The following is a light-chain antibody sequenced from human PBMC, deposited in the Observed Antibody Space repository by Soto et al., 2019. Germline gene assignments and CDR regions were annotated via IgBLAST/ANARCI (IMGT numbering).Light chain of an antibody. Sequence: QSVLTQPPSASGSPGQSVTISCTGTSSDVGAYDYVSWYQQHPGKAPKLMIYEINKRPSGVPDRFSGSKSGNTASLTVSGLQAEDEADYYCSSFAGSNNFPYVLGTGTKATVL. CDR2: EIN. J-gene: IGLJ1*01. CDR1: SSDVGAYDY. V-gene: IGLV2-8*01. CDR3: SSFAGSNNFPYV.